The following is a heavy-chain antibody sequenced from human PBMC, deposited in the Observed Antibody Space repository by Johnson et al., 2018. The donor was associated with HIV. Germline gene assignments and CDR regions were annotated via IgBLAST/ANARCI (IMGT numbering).Heavy chain of an antibody. Sequence: QVQLVESGGGVVQPGRSLRLSCAASGFSFSSYDMPWVRQAPGKGLEWVAVISYDGSNTYYADSVKGRFTISRDNSKNTLYLQMNSLRAEDTAVYYCARGAIKYSSSWLGAFDIWGQGTMVTVSS. V-gene: IGHV3-30*03. D-gene: IGHD6-6*01. CDR2: ISYDGSNT. CDR1: GFSFSSYD. J-gene: IGHJ3*02. CDR3: ARGAIKYSSSWLGAFDI.